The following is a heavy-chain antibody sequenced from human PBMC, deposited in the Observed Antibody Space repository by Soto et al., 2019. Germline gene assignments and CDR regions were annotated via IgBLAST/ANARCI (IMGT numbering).Heavy chain of an antibody. J-gene: IGHJ4*02. CDR3: TTLMTTGAY. V-gene: IGHV3-73*01. CDR2: IRSKANSYAT. D-gene: IGHD4-17*01. CDR1: GFTFSGSA. Sequence: EVQLVESGGGLVQPGGSLKLSCAASGFTFSGSAMHWVRQASGKGLEWVGRIRSKANSYATAYAASVKGRFTISRDDSKNTAYLQMTSLKTEDTAVYYCTTLMTTGAYWGQGTLVTVSS.